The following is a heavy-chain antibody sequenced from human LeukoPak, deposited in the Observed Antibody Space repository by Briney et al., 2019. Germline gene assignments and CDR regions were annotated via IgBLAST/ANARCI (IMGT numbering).Heavy chain of an antibody. CDR3: AKDLGYCSSTSCPGDY. D-gene: IGHD2-2*03. CDR2: ISGSGGST. CDR1: GFTFSSYA. V-gene: IGHV3-23*01. J-gene: IGHJ4*02. Sequence: GGSLRLSCAASGFTFSSYAMSWVRQAPGKGLEWVSAISGSGGSTYYADSVKGRFTISRDNSKNTLYLQMNSLRAEDTAVYYCAKDLGYCSSTSCPGDYWGQGTLVTVSS.